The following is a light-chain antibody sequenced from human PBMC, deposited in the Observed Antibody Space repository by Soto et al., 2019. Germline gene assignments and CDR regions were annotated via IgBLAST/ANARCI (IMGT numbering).Light chain of an antibody. CDR1: QSVSSN. Sequence: EIVMTQSPATLSVSPGERATLSCRASQSVSSNLAWYQQKPGQAPSLIIYGASTRATGIPARFSGSGSGTEFTLAVSSLQSEDFAVYDCQQYNNWHPLTFGGGPKVEIK. CDR3: QQYNNWHPLT. J-gene: IGKJ4*01. V-gene: IGKV3-15*01. CDR2: GAS.